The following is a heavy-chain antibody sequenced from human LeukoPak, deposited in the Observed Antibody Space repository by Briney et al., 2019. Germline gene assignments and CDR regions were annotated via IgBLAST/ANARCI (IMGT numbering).Heavy chain of an antibody. CDR1: GGSISSSSFY. CDR2: IYYSGST. Sequence: SETLSLTCTVSGGSISSSSFYWGWIRQPPGKGLEWIGSIYYSGSTLYNPSLTSRVTISVDTSKNLFSLRLNSVTAADTAVYYCARQLGAYSYPFDTWGQATKVTVSS. J-gene: IGHJ3*02. D-gene: IGHD3-16*01. V-gene: IGHV4-39*01. CDR3: ARQLGAYSYPFDT.